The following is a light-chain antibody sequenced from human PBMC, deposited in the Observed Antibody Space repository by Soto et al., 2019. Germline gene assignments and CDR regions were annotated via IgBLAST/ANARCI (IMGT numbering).Light chain of an antibody. CDR3: HQCGNSWWT. CDR1: QAVSSTY. CDR2: GAS. V-gene: IGKV3-20*01. Sequence: EVVLTQSPNTLSLSPGESATLSCRASQAVSSTYLVWYQQKPGLAPRLLIYGASSRVPGISDRFSGSGSGTDFTLTISRLEPEDFAVYYCHQCGNSWWTFGEGTKVDIK. J-gene: IGKJ1*01.